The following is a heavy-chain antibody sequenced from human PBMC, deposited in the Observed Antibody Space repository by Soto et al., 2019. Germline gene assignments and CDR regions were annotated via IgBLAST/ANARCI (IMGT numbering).Heavy chain of an antibody. CDR1: GFTFSNYA. V-gene: IGHV3-23*01. D-gene: IGHD2-15*01. Sequence: HPGGSLRLSCAASGFTFSNYAMSWIRQAPGKGLEWVSTIRETGNTYYADSVRGRFTTSRDNSENTLYLQMSSLRAEDTAVYYCARDSWSQYWGQGTLVTVSS. CDR2: IRETGNT. J-gene: IGHJ1*01. CDR3: ARDSWSQY.